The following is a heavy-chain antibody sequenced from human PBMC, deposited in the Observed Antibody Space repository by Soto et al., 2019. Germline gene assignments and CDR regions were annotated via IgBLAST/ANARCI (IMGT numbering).Heavy chain of an antibody. CDR2: ISYDGSNK. J-gene: IGHJ4*02. CDR3: AKGLSTVTTTFDY. Sequence: SLRLSCAASGFTFSSYGMHWVRQAPGRGLEWVAVISYDGSNKYYADSVKDRFTISRDNSKNTLYLQMNSLRAEDTAVYYCAKGLSTVTTTFDYWVQGT. D-gene: IGHD4-17*01. V-gene: IGHV3-30*18. CDR1: GFTFSSYG.